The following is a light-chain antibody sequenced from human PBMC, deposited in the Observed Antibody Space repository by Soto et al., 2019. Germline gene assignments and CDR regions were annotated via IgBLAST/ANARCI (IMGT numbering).Light chain of an antibody. CDR3: QQYYSTPYT. V-gene: IGKV4-1*01. CDR1: QSIVYNSNNKDS. J-gene: IGKJ2*01. Sequence: DIVMTQSPDSLAVSLGERATINCKSSQSIVYNSNNKDSLAWYQQKPGQPPKLLMYWASTRESGVPDRFSGSGSGTDFTLSISSLQAEDVAVYFCQQYYSTPYTFGQGTKVEIK. CDR2: WAS.